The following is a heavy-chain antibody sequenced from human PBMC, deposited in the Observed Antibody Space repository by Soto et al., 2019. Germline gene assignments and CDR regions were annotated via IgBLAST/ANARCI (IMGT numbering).Heavy chain of an antibody. J-gene: IGHJ6*02. Sequence: ASVRVSCKASGYTFTSYGISWVRQAPLQGLEWMVCISAYNGNTNYAQKLQGRVTMTTDTSTSTAYMQLRSLRSDDTAVYYCARFGGSSSRYYYYVMEVWGQGTTVTLSS. CDR1: GYTFTSYG. CDR3: ARFGGSSSRYYYYVMEV. CDR2: ISAYNGNT. D-gene: IGHD6-13*01. V-gene: IGHV1-18*04.